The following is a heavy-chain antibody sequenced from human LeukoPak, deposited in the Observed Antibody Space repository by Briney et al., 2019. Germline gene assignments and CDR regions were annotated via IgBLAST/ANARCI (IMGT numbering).Heavy chain of an antibody. D-gene: IGHD1-26*01. CDR2: INHSGST. CDR1: GGSFSGYY. Sequence: SETLSLTCAVYGGSFSGYYWSWIRQPPGKGLEWIGEINHSGSTNYNPSLKSRVTISVDTSKNQFSLKLSSVTAADTAVYYCARQVSGSYASFDYWGQGTLVTVSS. V-gene: IGHV4-34*01. CDR3: ARQVSGSYASFDY. J-gene: IGHJ4*02.